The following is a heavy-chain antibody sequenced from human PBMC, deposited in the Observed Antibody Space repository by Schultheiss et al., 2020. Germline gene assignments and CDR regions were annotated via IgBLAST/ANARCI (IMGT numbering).Heavy chain of an antibody. J-gene: IGHJ4*02. D-gene: IGHD6-19*01. CDR3: ARVLTGGSGRGFDY. CDR1: GDSISSDGYY. V-gene: IGHV4-39*07. CDR2: IYHSGST. Sequence: GSLRLSCTVSGDSISSDGYYWSWIRQHPGKGLEWIGSIYHSGSTYYNSSLKSRVTISVDTSKNQFSLKLSSVTAADTAVYYCARVLTGGSGRGFDYWGQGTLVTVSS.